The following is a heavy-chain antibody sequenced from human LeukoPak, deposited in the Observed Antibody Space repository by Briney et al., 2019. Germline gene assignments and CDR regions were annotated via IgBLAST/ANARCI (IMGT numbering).Heavy chain of an antibody. CDR2: SSGSGGST. CDR3: AKDLSYGAGDRGPFAY. D-gene: IGHD3-10*01. CDR1: GFTFSSYA. J-gene: IGHJ4*02. Sequence: HGGSLRLSCAASGFTFSSYAMSWVRQAPGKGRVWGSASSGSGGSTLYADSVRGRFTISRYTPTNTLYLRMNSLRAKDMSVSYCAKDLSYGAGDRGPFAYWGGELLVAFSS. V-gene: IGHV3-23*01.